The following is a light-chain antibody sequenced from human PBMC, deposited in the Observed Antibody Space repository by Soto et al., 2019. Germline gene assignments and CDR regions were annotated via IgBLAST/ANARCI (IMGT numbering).Light chain of an antibody. Sequence: EIVLTQSPGTLSLSPGDRATLSCRARQRVGSDLAWYQQKPGQAPRLLIYGASSRATGIPDRFSGSGSGTDFTLNYCSLGSEDSAVYLCQHYVNSAKTFGQGTKVEIK. CDR2: GAS. V-gene: IGKV3-20*01. J-gene: IGKJ1*01. CDR3: QHYVNSAKT. CDR1: QRVGSD.